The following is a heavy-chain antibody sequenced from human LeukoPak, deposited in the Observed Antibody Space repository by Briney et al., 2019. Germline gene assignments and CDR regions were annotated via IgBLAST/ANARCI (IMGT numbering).Heavy chain of an antibody. CDR3: ARYGSGRFKNYWFVP. CDR1: GGTFSGYA. J-gene: IGHJ5*02. CDR2: IIPIFGTA. D-gene: IGHD3-10*01. V-gene: IGHV1-69*13. Sequence: SVKVSCKASGGTFSGYAISWVRQAPGQGLEWMGGIIPIFGTANYAQKFQGRVTITADESTSTAYMELSSLRSEDTAVYYCARYGSGRFKNYWFVPWAPKPLVTVSS.